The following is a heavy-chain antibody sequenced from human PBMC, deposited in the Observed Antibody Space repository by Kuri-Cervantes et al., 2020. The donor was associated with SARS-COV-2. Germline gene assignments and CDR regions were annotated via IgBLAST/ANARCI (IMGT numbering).Heavy chain of an antibody. Sequence: SETLSLTCAVYGGSFSGYYWSWIRQPPGKGLEWIGEINHSGSTNYNPSLKSRVTISVDTSKNQFSLKLNSVTAADTAVYYCARGRSFVGNWGQGTLVTVSS. CDR2: INHSGST. J-gene: IGHJ4*02. V-gene: IGHV4-34*01. CDR3: ARGRSFVGN. CDR1: GGSFSGYY. D-gene: IGHD3-16*01.